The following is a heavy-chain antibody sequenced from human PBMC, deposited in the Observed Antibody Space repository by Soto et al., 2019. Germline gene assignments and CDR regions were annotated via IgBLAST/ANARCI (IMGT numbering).Heavy chain of an antibody. V-gene: IGHV1-18*01. CDR2: ISAHNGNT. CDR1: GYPSTSYG. Sequence: QVHLVQCGAEVKKPGASVKVSCKASGYPSTSYGITWVRQAPGQGLEWMGWISAHNGNTDYAQKLQGRVIVTRDTSTSTAYMELRSLRSDDTAVYYCARGRYGDYWGQGALVTVSS. CDR3: ARGRYGDY. J-gene: IGHJ4*02. D-gene: IGHD1-1*01.